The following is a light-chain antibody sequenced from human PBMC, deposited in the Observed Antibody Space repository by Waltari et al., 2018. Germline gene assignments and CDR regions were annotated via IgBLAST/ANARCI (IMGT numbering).Light chain of an antibody. V-gene: IGKV1-39*01. Sequence: DIQMTQTPSSLSASVGDRVTITCRASQTINKYLNWYQQKPGEAPKLLIFATFNLQSGVPARFRGGGSGTDFTLTISSLQPKDFATYYCQQSYRIPPTFGPGTKVDI. CDR3: QQSYRIPPT. CDR2: ATF. J-gene: IGKJ3*01. CDR1: QTINKY.